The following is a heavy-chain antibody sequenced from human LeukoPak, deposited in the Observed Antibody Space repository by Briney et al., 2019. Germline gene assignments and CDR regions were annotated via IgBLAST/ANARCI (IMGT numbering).Heavy chain of an antibody. J-gene: IGHJ5*02. Sequence: PGRSLRLSCAASGFTFSSYSMNWVRQAPGKGLEWVSSISSSSSYIYYADSVKGRFTISRDNSKNTLYLQMNSLRAEDTAVYYCAKVRSVVVISDWFDPWGQGTLVTVSS. V-gene: IGHV3-21*04. CDR2: ISSSSSYI. CDR1: GFTFSSYS. CDR3: AKVRSVVVISDWFDP. D-gene: IGHD3-22*01.